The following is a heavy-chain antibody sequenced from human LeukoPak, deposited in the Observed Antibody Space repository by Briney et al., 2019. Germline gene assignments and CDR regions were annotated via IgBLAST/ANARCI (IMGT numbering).Heavy chain of an antibody. Sequence: ASVKVSCKASGYTFTSYGISWVRQAPGQGLEWMGWISAYNGNTNYAQKLQGRVTMPTDTSTSTAYMELRSLRSDDTAVYYCARDSITMVRGPYYYYYGMDVWGQGTTVTVSS. V-gene: IGHV1-18*01. J-gene: IGHJ6*02. CDR1: GYTFTSYG. D-gene: IGHD3-10*01. CDR2: ISAYNGNT. CDR3: ARDSITMVRGPYYYYYGMDV.